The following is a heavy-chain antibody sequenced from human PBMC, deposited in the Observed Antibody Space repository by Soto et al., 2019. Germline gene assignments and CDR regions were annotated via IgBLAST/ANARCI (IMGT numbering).Heavy chain of an antibody. CDR2: IYHSGST. CDR3: ARAMDGYSLTYYYGMDV. D-gene: IGHD5-18*01. Sequence: PSETLSLTCAVSGGSISSSNWWSWVRQPPEKGLEWIGEIYHSGSTNYNPSLKSRVTISVDKSKNQFSLKLSSVTAADTAVYYCARAMDGYSLTYYYGMDVWGQGTTVTVSS. J-gene: IGHJ6*02. CDR1: GGSISSSNW. V-gene: IGHV4-4*02.